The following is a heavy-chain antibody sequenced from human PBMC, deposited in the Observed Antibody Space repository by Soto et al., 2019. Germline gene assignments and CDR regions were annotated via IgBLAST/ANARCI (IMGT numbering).Heavy chain of an antibody. Sequence: QLQLQESGSGLVKPSQTLSLTCAVSGGSISSGGYSWSWIRQPPGKCLEWIGYIYHSGSTYYNPSLKCRVTRSVDRSKNQFALKLSSVTAADTAVYYCARAGRQWLTHYFYDWGQGTLVTVSS. CDR3: ARAGRQWLTHYFYD. CDR2: IYHSGST. CDR1: GGSISSGGYS. D-gene: IGHD6-19*01. J-gene: IGHJ4*02. V-gene: IGHV4-30-2*01.